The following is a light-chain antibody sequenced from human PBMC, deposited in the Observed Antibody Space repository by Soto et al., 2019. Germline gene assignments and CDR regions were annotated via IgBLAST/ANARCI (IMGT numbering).Light chain of an antibody. CDR2: GNN. CDR1: SSNIGAGYD. V-gene: IGLV1-40*01. Sequence: QSVLTQPLSVSGALVQRVTIACTGSSSNIGAGYDVHWYQQLPGTAPKLLIYGNNNRPSGVPDRFSGSKSGTSASLAITGLQAEDEADYYCQSYDSSLSGSKVFGGGTKLTVL. CDR3: QSYDSSLSGSKV. J-gene: IGLJ2*01.